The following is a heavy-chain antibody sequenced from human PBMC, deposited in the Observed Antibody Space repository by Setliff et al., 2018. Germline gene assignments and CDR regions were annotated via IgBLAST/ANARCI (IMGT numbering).Heavy chain of an antibody. Sequence: ASVKVSCKASGYTFTSYGFSWVRQAPGQGLEWMGRISVYNGNTNYGQKYQGRVAMTTDTSTNTVYMELRCLRSDDTAVYFCVREYSGGGLTWGQGTMVTVSS. CDR3: VREYSGGGLT. V-gene: IGHV1-18*01. CDR2: ISVYNGNT. J-gene: IGHJ3*01. CDR1: GYTFTSYG. D-gene: IGHD1-26*01.